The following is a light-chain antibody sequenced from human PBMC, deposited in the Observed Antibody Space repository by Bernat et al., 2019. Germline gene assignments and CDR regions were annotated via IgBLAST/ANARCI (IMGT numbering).Light chain of an antibody. CDR3: QQYDTSSNT. J-gene: IGKJ1*01. V-gene: IGKV1-5*03. CDR1: QSISSW. Sequence: DIQMTQSPSSLSASVGDRVTITCHASQSISSWLAWYQQKPGKAPKLLIYEASTLQTGVPSRFSGSGSGTEFTLTISSLQPDDFATYHCQQYDTSSNTFGQGTKVEVK. CDR2: EAS.